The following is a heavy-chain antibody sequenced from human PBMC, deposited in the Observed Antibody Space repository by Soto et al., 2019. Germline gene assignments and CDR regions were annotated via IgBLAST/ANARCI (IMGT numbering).Heavy chain of an antibody. V-gene: IGHV3-21*01. Sequence: EGRLVESGGGLVKPVGSLRLSCAASGFTFHRFSMNWVRQAPGQGLEWVSSISSISSYIDYTDSVKGRFTISRDNAKNYRYLQMNSLRAEDTAVYYCTREGYYFDSGYYFDYGGQGALVTVSS. CDR2: ISSISSYI. J-gene: IGHJ4*02. CDR1: GFTFHRFS. CDR3: TREGYYFDSGYYFDY. D-gene: IGHD3-10*01.